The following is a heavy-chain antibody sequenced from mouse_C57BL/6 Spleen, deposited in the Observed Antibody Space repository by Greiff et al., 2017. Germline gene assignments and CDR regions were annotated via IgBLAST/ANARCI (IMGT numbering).Heavy chain of an antibody. CDR2: IHPNSGST. J-gene: IGHJ1*03. CDR3: ARSDYYGSSSYWYFDV. Sequence: VQLQQPGAELVKPGASVKLSCKASGYTFTSYWMHWVKQRPGQGLEWIGMIHPNSGSTNYNEKFKSKATLTVDKSSSTAYMQLSSLTSEDSAVYYCARSDYYGSSSYWYFDVWGTGTTVTVSS. D-gene: IGHD1-1*01. CDR1: GYTFTSYW. V-gene: IGHV1-64*01.